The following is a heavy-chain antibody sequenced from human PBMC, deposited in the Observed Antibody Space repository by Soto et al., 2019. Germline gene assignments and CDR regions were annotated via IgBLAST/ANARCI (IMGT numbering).Heavy chain of an antibody. CDR3: ARAHYGDYGYGMDV. J-gene: IGHJ6*02. D-gene: IGHD4-17*01. Sequence: SETLSLTCAVYGGSFSGYYWSWLRQPPGKGLEWIGEINHSGSTNYNPSLKSRVTISVDTSKNQFSLKLSSVTAADTAVYYCARAHYGDYGYGMDVWGQGTTVTVS. CDR1: GGSFSGYY. V-gene: IGHV4-34*01. CDR2: INHSGST.